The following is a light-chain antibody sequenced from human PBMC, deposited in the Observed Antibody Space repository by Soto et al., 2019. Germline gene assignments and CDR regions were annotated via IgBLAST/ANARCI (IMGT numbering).Light chain of an antibody. CDR1: IDDVTAYYR. CDR3: SVYTRTSTYV. J-gene: IGLJ1*01. Sequence: QSALTQPPSVSGSPGQSVTISCSGTIDDVTAYYRVSWYQQTPGTAPKLMIYDVSNRPSGVPDRFSGSRSGNTASLTISGLQAEDEGVYYCSVYTRTSTYVFGTGTKVTVL. V-gene: IGLV2-18*01. CDR2: DVS.